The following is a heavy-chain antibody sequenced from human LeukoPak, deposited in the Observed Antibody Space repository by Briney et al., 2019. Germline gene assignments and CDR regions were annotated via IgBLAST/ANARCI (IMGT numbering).Heavy chain of an antibody. J-gene: IGHJ4*02. CDR1: GFPFTDYY. CDR3: VREGNELLSKNFDY. V-gene: IGHV1-2*02. D-gene: IGHD2-21*02. CDR2: INPHSGGT. Sequence: ASVKVSCKASGFPFTDYYMHWVRQAPGPGLEWMGYINPHSGGTSSPQKFQGRFTMTTDTSISAAYMELSSLISDDTAMYYCVREGNELLSKNFDYWGQGTLVTVSS.